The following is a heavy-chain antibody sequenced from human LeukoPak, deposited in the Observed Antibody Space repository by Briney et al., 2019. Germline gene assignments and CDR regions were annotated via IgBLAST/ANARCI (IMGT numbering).Heavy chain of an antibody. CDR2: ISAYTGNT. J-gene: IGHJ4*02. Sequence: ASVKVSCKASGYTFTSYDINWVRQAPGQGPEWMGWISAYTGNTFYAQKLQGRVTMSTDTSTSTAYMELRSLRSDDTAVYYCARENVYYDSSDYYPRFDSWGQGTLVTVSS. V-gene: IGHV1-18*01. CDR1: GYTFTSYD. CDR3: ARENVYYDSSDYYPRFDS. D-gene: IGHD3-22*01.